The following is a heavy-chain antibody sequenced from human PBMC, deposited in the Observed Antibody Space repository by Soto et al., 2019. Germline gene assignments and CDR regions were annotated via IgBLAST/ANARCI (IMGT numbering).Heavy chain of an antibody. Sequence: GESLKISCKGSGYSFTSYWIGWVRQIPWKGLEWMGIIYPGDSDTRYSPSFQGQVTISADKSISTAYLQWSSLKASDTAMYYCARLWPPMIVGGTGAFDIWGQGTMVTVSS. J-gene: IGHJ3*02. CDR1: GYSFTSYW. D-gene: IGHD3-22*01. V-gene: IGHV5-51*01. CDR2: IYPGDSDT. CDR3: ARLWPPMIVGGTGAFDI.